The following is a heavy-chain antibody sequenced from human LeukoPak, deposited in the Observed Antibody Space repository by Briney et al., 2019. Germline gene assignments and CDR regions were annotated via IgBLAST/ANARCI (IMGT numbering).Heavy chain of an antibody. CDR1: GGSISSYY. D-gene: IGHD3-9*01. V-gene: IGHV4-59*01. Sequence: SETLSLTCTVSGGSISSYYWSWIRQPPGKGLEWIGYIYYSGSTNYNPSLKSRVTISVDTSKNQFSLKLNSVTAADTAVYYCARHILTGYPPQLAFDIWGQGTMVTVSS. CDR3: ARHILTGYPPQLAFDI. CDR2: IYYSGST. J-gene: IGHJ3*02.